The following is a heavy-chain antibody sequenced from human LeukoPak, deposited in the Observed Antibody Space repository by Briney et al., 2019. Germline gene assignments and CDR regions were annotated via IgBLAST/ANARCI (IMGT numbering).Heavy chain of an antibody. J-gene: IGHJ4*02. Sequence: GGSLRLSCAASGFTFSSYGMHWVRQAPGKGLEWVAFIRYDGSNKYYADSVKGRFTISRDNSKNTLYLQMNSLRAEDTAVYYCARDLGPTIFGVPVGYWGQGTLVTVSS. CDR3: ARDLGPTIFGVPVGY. V-gene: IGHV3-30*02. CDR2: IRYDGSNK. D-gene: IGHD3-3*01. CDR1: GFTFSSYG.